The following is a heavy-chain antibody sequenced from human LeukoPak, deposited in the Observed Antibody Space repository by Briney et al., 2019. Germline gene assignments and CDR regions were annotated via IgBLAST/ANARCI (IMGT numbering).Heavy chain of an antibody. J-gene: IGHJ5*02. CDR2: IYYSGST. CDR1: GGSISSYY. V-gene: IGHV4-59*12. Sequence: SETLSLTCTVSGGSISSYYWSWIRQPPGKGLEWIGYIYYSGSTYYNPSLKSRVTISVDTSKNQFSLKLTSVTAAGTALYYCAREEWFDPWGQGTLVTVSS. CDR3: AREEWFDP.